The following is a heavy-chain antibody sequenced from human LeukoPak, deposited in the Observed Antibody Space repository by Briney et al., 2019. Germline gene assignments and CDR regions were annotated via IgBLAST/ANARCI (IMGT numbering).Heavy chain of an antibody. CDR3: ARGPSTLGYCSSTSCYAFDP. V-gene: IGHV1-69*13. Sequence: SVKVSCKASGGTFSSYAISWVRQAPGQGLGWMGGIIPIFGTANYAQKFQGRVTITADESTSTAYMELSSLRSEDTAVYYCARGPSTLGYCSSTSCYAFDPWGQGTLVTVSS. J-gene: IGHJ5*02. CDR2: IIPIFGTA. CDR1: GGTFSSYA. D-gene: IGHD2-2*01.